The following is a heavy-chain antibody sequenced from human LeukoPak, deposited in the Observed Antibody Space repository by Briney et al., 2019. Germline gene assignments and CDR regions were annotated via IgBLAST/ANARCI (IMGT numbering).Heavy chain of an antibody. CDR1: GYTFTNYG. Sequence: ASVKLSCKASGYTFTNYGISWVRQAPGQRLEWMGWISTYNGNTNYAENLQGRVTMTTDTSTTTAYLELRSLRSDDSAVYYCARDHCTSSACYYDNWFDPWGPGTLVTVSS. D-gene: IGHD2-2*01. CDR3: ARDHCTSSACYYDNWFDP. J-gene: IGHJ5*02. V-gene: IGHV1-18*01. CDR2: ISTYNGNT.